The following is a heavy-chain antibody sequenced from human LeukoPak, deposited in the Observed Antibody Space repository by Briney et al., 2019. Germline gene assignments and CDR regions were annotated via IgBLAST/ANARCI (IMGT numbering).Heavy chain of an antibody. CDR3: ARGAYGDYGLFDY. V-gene: IGHV4-38-2*02. J-gene: IGHJ4*02. D-gene: IGHD4-17*01. Sequence: ASGTLSLTCTVSGFSVSSGYYWGWIRQPPGKGLEWIASIYNSGVTYYNPSLKTRVTISVDTSKDQFSLRLTSVTAADTAVYYCARGAYGDYGLFDYWGQGTLVTVSS. CDR2: IYNSGVT. CDR1: GFSVSSGYY.